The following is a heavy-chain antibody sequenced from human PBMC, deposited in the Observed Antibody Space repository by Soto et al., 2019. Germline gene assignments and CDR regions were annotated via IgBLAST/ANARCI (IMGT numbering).Heavy chain of an antibody. Sequence: WGSLSLSCAISGFSVSSNYLSWVRQAPGKGLEWVSVHYSGGSTYYADSVQGRFTISRDKSNNTLYLQMRRVRAEDTAVYFCARHRHPRGTVGATSPLDPWGQGTQVTVSS. CDR1: GFSVSSNY. D-gene: IGHD1-26*01. V-gene: IGHV3-53*01. CDR2: HYSGGST. J-gene: IGHJ5*02. CDR3: ARHRHPRGTVGATSPLDP.